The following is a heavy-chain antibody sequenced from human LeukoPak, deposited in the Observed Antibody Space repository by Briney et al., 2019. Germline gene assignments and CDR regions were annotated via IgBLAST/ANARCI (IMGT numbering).Heavy chain of an antibody. J-gene: IGHJ4*02. V-gene: IGHV3-74*01. Sequence: GGSLRLSCAASGFTFSSYWMHWVRQAPGKGLVWVSRINSDGSSTSYADSVKGRFTISRDNAKNTLYLQMNSLRAEDTAVYYCARVRSSGWYEGQIYFDYWGQGTLVTVSS. CDR3: ARVRSSGWYEGQIYFDY. CDR1: GFTFSSYW. CDR2: INSDGSST. D-gene: IGHD6-19*01.